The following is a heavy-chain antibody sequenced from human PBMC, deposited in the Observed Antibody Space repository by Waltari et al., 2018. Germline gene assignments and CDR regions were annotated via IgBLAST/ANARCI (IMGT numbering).Heavy chain of an antibody. J-gene: IGHJ4*02. D-gene: IGHD6-19*01. Sequence: EVQLVESGGNLVQPGGSLRLSCAASGFTFSSYWITWVRQAPGRGLEWGANIKEDGSQTYYVDSLKGRFTISRDNAKNSLYLQMNSLRAEDTGLYYCARDRGWNTFDYWGQGTLVTVSS. CDR1: GFTFSSYW. CDR2: IKEDGSQT. V-gene: IGHV3-7*04. CDR3: ARDRGWNTFDY.